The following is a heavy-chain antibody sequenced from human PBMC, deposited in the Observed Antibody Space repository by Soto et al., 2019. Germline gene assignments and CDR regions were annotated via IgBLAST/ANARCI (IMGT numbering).Heavy chain of an antibody. CDR1: GFTFSSYE. D-gene: IGHD3-9*01. V-gene: IGHV3-48*03. J-gene: IGHJ5*02. CDR3: ARDNTINWFDP. CDR2: ISSSGSTI. Sequence: GGSLRLSCAASGFTFSSYEMNWVRQAPGKGLEWVSYISSSGSTIYYADSVKGRFTISRDNAKNSLYLQMNSLRAEDTAVYYCARDNTINWFDPWGQGILVTVSS.